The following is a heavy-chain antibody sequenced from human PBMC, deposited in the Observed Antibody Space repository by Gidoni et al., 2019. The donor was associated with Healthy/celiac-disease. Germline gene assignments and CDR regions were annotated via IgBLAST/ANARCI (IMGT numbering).Heavy chain of an antibody. D-gene: IGHD3-9*01. CDR2: IYHSGST. V-gene: IGHV4-4*02. Sequence: GEIYHSGSTNYNPSLKSRVTISVDKSKNQFSLKLSSVTAADTAVYYCARGGNDILTGYWYFDYWGQGTLVTVSS. CDR3: ARGGNDILTGYWYFDY. J-gene: IGHJ4*02.